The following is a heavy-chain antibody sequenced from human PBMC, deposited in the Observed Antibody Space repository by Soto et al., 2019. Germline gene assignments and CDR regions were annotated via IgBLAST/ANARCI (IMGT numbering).Heavy chain of an antibody. D-gene: IGHD5-12*01. CDR1: GDSVSSNSAA. Sequence: SQTLSLTCAISGDSVSSNSAAWNWIRQSPSRGLEWLGRTYYRSKWYNDYAVSVKSRITVNPDTSKNQFSLQLNSVTPEDTAVYYCARGEMATIVDYYYYGMDVWGQGTTVTVSS. CDR3: ARGEMATIVDYYYYGMDV. V-gene: IGHV6-1*01. J-gene: IGHJ6*02. CDR2: TYYRSKWYN.